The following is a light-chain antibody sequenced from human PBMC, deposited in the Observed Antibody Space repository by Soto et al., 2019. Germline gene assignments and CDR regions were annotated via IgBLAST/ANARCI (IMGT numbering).Light chain of an antibody. J-gene: IGLJ1*01. CDR3: TSTTTTETYV. CDR1: SSDIGAYDS. V-gene: IGLV2-14*01. Sequence: QSALTQPASVSGSPGQSITISCTGASSDIGAYDSVSWYQQYPGKVPKLIIYGVNNRPSGVSNRFSGYKSGNMGTLTISGLRAEDEADYYCTSTTTTETYVVGSGTKLTVL. CDR2: GVN.